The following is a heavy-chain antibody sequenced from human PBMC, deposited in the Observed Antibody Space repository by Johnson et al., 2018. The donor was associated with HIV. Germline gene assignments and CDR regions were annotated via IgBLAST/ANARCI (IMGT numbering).Heavy chain of an antibody. CDR2: ISSNGGST. CDR1: GFTFSSYA. J-gene: IGHJ3*02. V-gene: IGHV3-64*01. CDR3: ARAWRAPPDYGGNPGAFDI. Sequence: EQLVESGGGLVQPGGSLRLSCAASGFTFSSYAMHWVRQAPGKGLEYVSAISSNGGSTYYANSVKGRFTISRDNSKNTLYLKMGSLRAEEMAVYYCARAWRAPPDYGGNPGAFDIWGQGTMVTVSS. D-gene: IGHD4-23*01.